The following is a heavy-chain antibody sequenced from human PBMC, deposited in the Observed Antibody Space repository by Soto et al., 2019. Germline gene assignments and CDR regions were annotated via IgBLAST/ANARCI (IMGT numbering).Heavy chain of an antibody. J-gene: IGHJ4*02. CDR3: AKDGRGGRTVTIDY. D-gene: IGHD4-17*01. CDR2: ITGSGGYT. Sequence: GGSLRLSCAASGFTFANYGMTWVRQAPGKGLEWVSAITGSGGYTDYAESVKGRFTISRDNSKNTLYLQMNSLRAEDTAVYYCAKDGRGGRTVTIDYWGQGTLVTVSS. V-gene: IGHV3-23*01. CDR1: GFTFANYG.